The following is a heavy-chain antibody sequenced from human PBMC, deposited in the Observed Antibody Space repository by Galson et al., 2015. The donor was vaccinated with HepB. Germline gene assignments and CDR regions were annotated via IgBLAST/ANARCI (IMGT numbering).Heavy chain of an antibody. D-gene: IGHD3-22*01. V-gene: IGHV3-30*18. J-gene: IGHJ6*02. Sequence: SLRLSCAASGFTFSSYGMHWVRQAPGKGLEWVAVISYDGSNKYYADSVKGRFTISRDNSKNTLYLQMNSLRAEDTAVYYCAKDDAYYYDSSGWGPYGMDVWGQGTTVTVSS. CDR3: AKDDAYYYDSSGWGPYGMDV. CDR1: GFTFSSYG. CDR2: ISYDGSNK.